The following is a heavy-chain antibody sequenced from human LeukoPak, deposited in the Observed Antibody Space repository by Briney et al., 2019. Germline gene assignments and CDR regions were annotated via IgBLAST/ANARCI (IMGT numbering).Heavy chain of an antibody. CDR3: AVTVTTKDY. CDR1: GFTFSSYA. V-gene: IGHV3-30-3*01. D-gene: IGHD4-11*01. Sequence: PGRSLRLSCAASGFTFSSYAMHWVRQAPGKGLEWVAVISYDGSNKYYADSVKGRLTISRDNSKNTLYLQMNSLRAEDTAVYYCAVTVTTKDYWGQGTLVTVSS. CDR2: ISYDGSNK. J-gene: IGHJ4*02.